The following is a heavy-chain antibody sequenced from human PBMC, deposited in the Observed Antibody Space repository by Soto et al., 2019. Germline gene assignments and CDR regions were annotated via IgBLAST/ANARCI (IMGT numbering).Heavy chain of an antibody. CDR3: ASEGSRYVDSASHCFDY. Sequence: EVQLVESGGGLVKPGGSLRLSCAASGFTFSSYSMNWVRQAPGKGLEWVSSISTTSSFIYSADSVKGRFTISRDNAKNSRSLQMNSLVDEDTAVYYCASEGSRYVDSASHCFDYWGQGTPVTVSS. CDR1: GFTFSSYS. CDR2: ISTTSSFI. J-gene: IGHJ4*02. V-gene: IGHV3-21*02. D-gene: IGHD3-9*01.